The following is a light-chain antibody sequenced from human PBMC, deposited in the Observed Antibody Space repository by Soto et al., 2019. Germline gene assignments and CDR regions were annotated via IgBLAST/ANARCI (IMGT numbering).Light chain of an antibody. J-gene: IGKJ2*01. Sequence: EIVLTQSPATLSLSPGERATLSCRASQSVSSYLAWYQQKPGQAPRLLIYDACNRATGIPARFSGSGSGTDFTLTISSLEPEDFAVYYCQQRSTWPRVTFGQGTKLEIK. CDR2: DAC. CDR3: QQRSTWPRVT. V-gene: IGKV3-11*01. CDR1: QSVSSY.